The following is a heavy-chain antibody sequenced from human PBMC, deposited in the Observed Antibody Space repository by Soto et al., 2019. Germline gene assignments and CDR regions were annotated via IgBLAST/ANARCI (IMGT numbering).Heavy chain of an antibody. CDR1: GGSISSSSYY. CDR3: ARSLVLMVYDADYYYYGMDV. Sequence: SETLSLTCTVSGGSISSSSYYWGWIRQPPGKGLEWIGSIYYSGSTYYNPSLKSRVTISVDTSKNQFSLKLSSVTAADTAVYYCARSLVLMVYDADYYYYGMDVWGQGTTVTVSS. D-gene: IGHD2-8*01. J-gene: IGHJ6*02. V-gene: IGHV4-39*01. CDR2: IYYSGST.